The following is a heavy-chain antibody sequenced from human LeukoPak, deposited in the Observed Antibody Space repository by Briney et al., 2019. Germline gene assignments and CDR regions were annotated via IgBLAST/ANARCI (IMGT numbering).Heavy chain of an antibody. V-gene: IGHV4-4*07. Sequence: SETLSLTCGVSGGSISGYYWTWIRQPAGKELEWIGRVYTSGSTHYNPSLKTRLTMSVDTSKNQFSLKLNSVTAADTAVYYCARLITGTTTAFDIWGQGTVVTVSS. CDR2: VYTSGST. J-gene: IGHJ3*02. CDR3: ARLITGTTTAFDI. D-gene: IGHD1-7*01. CDR1: GGSISGYY.